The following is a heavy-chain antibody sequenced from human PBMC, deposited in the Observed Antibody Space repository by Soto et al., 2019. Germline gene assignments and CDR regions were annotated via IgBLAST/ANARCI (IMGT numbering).Heavy chain of an antibody. CDR2: ISYDGSNK. D-gene: IGHD1-26*01. CDR3: ARESGGAGALYYYYYGMDV. Sequence: QVQLVESGGGVAQPGRSLRLSCAASGFTFSSYAMHWVRQAPGKGLEWVAVISYDGSNKYYADSVKGRFTISRDNSKNTLYLQMNSLRAEDTAVYYCARESGGAGALYYYYYGMDVWGQGTTVTVSS. CDR1: GFTFSSYA. V-gene: IGHV3-30-3*01. J-gene: IGHJ6*02.